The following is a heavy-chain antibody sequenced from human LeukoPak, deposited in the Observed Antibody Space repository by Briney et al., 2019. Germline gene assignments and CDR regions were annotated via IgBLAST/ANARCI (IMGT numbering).Heavy chain of an antibody. CDR1: GGSISSSSYY. V-gene: IGHV4-39*01. CDR3: ARRSGSYPRYFDY. J-gene: IGHJ4*02. CDR2: IYYSGST. Sequence: KPSETLSLTCTVSGGSISSSSYYWGWTRQPPGKGLEWIGSIYYSGSTYYNPSLKSRVTISVDTSKNQFSLKLSSVTAADTAVYYCARRSGSYPRYFDYWGQGTLVTVSS. D-gene: IGHD1-26*01.